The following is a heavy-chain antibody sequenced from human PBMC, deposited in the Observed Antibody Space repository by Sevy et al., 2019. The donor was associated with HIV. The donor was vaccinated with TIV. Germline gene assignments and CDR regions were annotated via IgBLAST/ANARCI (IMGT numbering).Heavy chain of an antibody. CDR2: VSFDGGSK. V-gene: IGHV3-30-3*01. CDR3: VREQARSITFDI. CDR1: GFTFNNFP. D-gene: IGHD3-16*01. Sequence: GGSLRLSCEASGFTFNNFPIHWVRQAPGKGLEWVAVVSFDGGSKYYEDSVRGRFTVSRDNSKNTVYLQLNSLRAEDTAVYYCVREQARSITFDIWGQGTLVTVSS. J-gene: IGHJ3*02.